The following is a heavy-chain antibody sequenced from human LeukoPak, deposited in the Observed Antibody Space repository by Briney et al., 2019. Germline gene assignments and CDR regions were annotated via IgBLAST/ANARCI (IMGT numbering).Heavy chain of an antibody. V-gene: IGHV4-4*07. Sequence: PSETLSLTCTVSGGSISGFYWSWIRQAAGKGLEWIGRTYTSTSGSTNYNPSLKSRVTMSVDTSKNQFSLKLSSVTAADTAVYYCARASAFDYWGQGTLVTVSS. CDR3: ARASAFDY. CDR2: TYTSTSGST. J-gene: IGHJ4*02. CDR1: GGSISGFY.